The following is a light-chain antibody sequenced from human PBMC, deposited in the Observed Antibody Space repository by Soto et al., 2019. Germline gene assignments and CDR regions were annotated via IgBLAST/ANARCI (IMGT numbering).Light chain of an antibody. CDR3: QQRSNSPIT. CDR1: QSVGSL. Sequence: EIVLTQSPATLSLSPGEGATLSCRASQSVGSLLAWYQQKPGQAPRLVIYDASNRATGIPARFSGSGSGTDFTLTSSSPEPEDFAVHYCQQRSNSPITFGQGTRLQTK. V-gene: IGKV3-11*01. J-gene: IGKJ5*01. CDR2: DAS.